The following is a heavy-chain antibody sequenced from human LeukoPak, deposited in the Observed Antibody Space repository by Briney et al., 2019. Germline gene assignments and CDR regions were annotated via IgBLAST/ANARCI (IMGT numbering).Heavy chain of an antibody. J-gene: IGHJ4*02. CDR3: ARDAGDSSGYYYGSFDY. D-gene: IGHD3-22*01. CDR1: GYTFTSYG. CDR2: ISAYNGNT. V-gene: IGHV1-18*01. Sequence: ASVKVSCKASGYTFTSYGISWVRQAPGQGLEWMGWISAYNGNTNYAQKLQGRVTMTTDTSTSTAYMELRSLRSDDTAVCYCARDAGDSSGYYYGSFDYWGQGTLVTVSS.